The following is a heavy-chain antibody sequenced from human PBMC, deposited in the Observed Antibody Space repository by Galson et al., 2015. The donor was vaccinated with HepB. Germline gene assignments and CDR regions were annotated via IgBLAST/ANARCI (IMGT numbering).Heavy chain of an antibody. V-gene: IGHV1-2*02. CDR3: ARDGTGTENYHVDV. D-gene: IGHD6-13*01. CDR2: INPNNGVT. Sequence: SVKVSCKASGYSFTGYFIHWVRQAPGQGLEWIGWINPNNGVTNYAQNFQGRVTMTRDTSITTAYIELNRLISDDTAIYYCARDGTGTENYHVDVWGNGTTVTVSS. J-gene: IGHJ6*03. CDR1: GYSFTGYF.